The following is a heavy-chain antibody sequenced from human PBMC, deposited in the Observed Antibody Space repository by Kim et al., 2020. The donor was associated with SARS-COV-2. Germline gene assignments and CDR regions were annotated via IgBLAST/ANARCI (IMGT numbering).Heavy chain of an antibody. D-gene: IGHD3-22*01. CDR3: ARDHAFGSDYDSSGYYPI. J-gene: IGHJ4*02. CDR1: GFTFSSYG. V-gene: IGHV3-33*01. CDR2: IWYDGSNK. Sequence: GGSLRLSCAASGFTFSSYGMHWVRQAPGKGLEWVAVIWYDGSNKYYADSVKGRFTISRDNSKNTLYLQMNSLGAEDTAVYYCARDHAFGSDYDSSGYYPIWAQGTLAPVS.